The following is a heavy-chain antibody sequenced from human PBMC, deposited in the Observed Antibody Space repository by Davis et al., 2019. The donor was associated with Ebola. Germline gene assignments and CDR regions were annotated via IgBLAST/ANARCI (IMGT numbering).Heavy chain of an antibody. Sequence: GGSLRLSCTASGFTFSSFPMHWVRQAPGKGLEWVSAISGSGGSTYYADSVKGRFTISRDNSKNTLYLQMNSLRAEDTAVYYCAKYCTNGVCPFDYWGQGTLVTVSS. V-gene: IGHV3-23*01. D-gene: IGHD2-8*01. CDR2: ISGSGGST. J-gene: IGHJ4*02. CDR3: AKYCTNGVCPFDY. CDR1: GFTFSSFP.